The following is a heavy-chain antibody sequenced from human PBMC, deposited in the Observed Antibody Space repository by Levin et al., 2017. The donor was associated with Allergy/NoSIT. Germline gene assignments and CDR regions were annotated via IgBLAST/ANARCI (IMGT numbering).Heavy chain of an antibody. V-gene: IGHV3-30-3*01. J-gene: IGHJ5*02. Sequence: SCAASGFTFSSYAMHWVRQAPDKGLEWVAVITYDGSNKFYADSVKGRFTVSRDNSKNRVYLQMNSLRLDDTAVYYCARARLDPWGPGTLVTVSS. CDR2: ITYDGSNK. CDR1: GFTFSSYA. CDR3: ARARLDP.